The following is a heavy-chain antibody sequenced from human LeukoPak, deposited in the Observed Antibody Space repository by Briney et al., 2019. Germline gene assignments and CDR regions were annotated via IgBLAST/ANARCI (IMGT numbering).Heavy chain of an antibody. V-gene: IGHV3-30*04. Sequence: GGSLRLSCASSGFTFSSYAMHWVRKAPGKGLEWVAVISYDGSNKYYADSVKGRFTISRDNSKNTLYLQMNSLRAEDTAVYYCAKDRVATERYYMDVWGKGTTVTTSS. D-gene: IGHD6-13*01. J-gene: IGHJ6*03. CDR3: AKDRVATERYYMDV. CDR2: ISYDGSNK. CDR1: GFTFSSYA.